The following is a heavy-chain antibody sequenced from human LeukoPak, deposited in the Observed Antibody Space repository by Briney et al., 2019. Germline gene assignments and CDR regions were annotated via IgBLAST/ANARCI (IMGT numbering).Heavy chain of an antibody. Sequence: GESLTLSCAASGCTFSSYYMHWIRQATGKGLEWVSDIYTAGDTYYQRSVKGRFTISVENSKNYLSLQLNSLTAGDTAVYYCASSVNDRSTNSRVNAKNSLYLQKNSLRVGDTAVYYCAREEFHCSGGSGYSEQSDDAFDIWEQRTMITVSS. V-gene: IGHV3-13*01. D-gene: IGHD2-15*01. CDR2: IYTAGDT. CDR3: ASSVNDRSTNSRVNAKNSLYLQKNSLRVGDTAVYYCAREEFHCSGGSGYSEQSDDAFDI. CDR1: GCTFSSYY. J-gene: IGHJ3*02.